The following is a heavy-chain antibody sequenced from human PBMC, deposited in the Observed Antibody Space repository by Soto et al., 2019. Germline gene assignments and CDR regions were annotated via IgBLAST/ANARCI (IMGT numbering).Heavy chain of an antibody. CDR1: GYTLTTYT. CDR3: ARGFLVVTSIYDAFDI. V-gene: IGHV1-3*01. CDR2: IVPGNGNT. D-gene: IGHD2-21*02. J-gene: IGHJ3*02. Sequence: ASVKVSCKASGYTLTTYTMHWLRQAPGQNLEWMGWIVPGNGNTEYSQKFQGRVTFTRDTSASTVYMELSTLRSEDTAVYYCARGFLVVTSIYDAFDIWGQGTMVTGSS.